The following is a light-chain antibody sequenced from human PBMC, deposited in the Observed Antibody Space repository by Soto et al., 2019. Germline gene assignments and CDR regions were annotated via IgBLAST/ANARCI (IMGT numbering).Light chain of an antibody. J-gene: IGKJ1*01. Sequence: DIPMTQYPATLSASVGDRVTIPCRASQSISSCLAWYQQRPGKAPKLLIYDASSLQSGVPSRFSGSGSGTEFTLTISSLQPDDFATYYCQQYNSYSPAFGQGTKVDI. CDR2: DAS. V-gene: IGKV1-5*01. CDR1: QSISSC. CDR3: QQYNSYSPA.